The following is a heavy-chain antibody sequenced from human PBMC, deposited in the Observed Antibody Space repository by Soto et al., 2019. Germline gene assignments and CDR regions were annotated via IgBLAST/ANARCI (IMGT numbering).Heavy chain of an antibody. CDR3: ARATFCVGDCYARGGYYFDS. J-gene: IGHJ4*02. Sequence: PGGSLRLSCAASGFTFSSYAMHWVRQAPGKGLEWVAVISYDGSNKYYADSVKGRFTISRDNSKNTLYLQMNSLRAEDTAVYYCARATFCVGDCYARGGYYFDSWGQGTLVTVSS. CDR2: ISYDGSNK. D-gene: IGHD2-21*02. V-gene: IGHV3-30-3*01. CDR1: GFTFSSYA.